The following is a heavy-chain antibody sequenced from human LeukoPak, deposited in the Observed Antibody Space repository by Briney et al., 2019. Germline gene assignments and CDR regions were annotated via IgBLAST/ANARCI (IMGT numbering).Heavy chain of an antibody. V-gene: IGHV4-34*01. D-gene: IGHD3-22*01. CDR1: GGSFSGYY. J-gene: IGHJ4*02. Sequence: PSETLSLTCAVYGGSFSGYYWSWIRQPPGKGLEWIGEINHSGSTNYNPSLKSRVTISVDTSKNQFSLKLSSVTAADTAVYYCARGNYYDRLYAPYYFDYWGQGTLVTVSS. CDR2: INHSGST. CDR3: ARGNYYDRLYAPYYFDY.